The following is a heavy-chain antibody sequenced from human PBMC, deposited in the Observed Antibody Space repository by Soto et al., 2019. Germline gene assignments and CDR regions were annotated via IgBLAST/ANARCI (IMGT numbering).Heavy chain of an antibody. J-gene: IGHJ4*02. D-gene: IGHD2-15*01. V-gene: IGHV4-39*01. CDR3: ARAYCSGGSCSSFDY. Sequence: GWIRQPPGKGLEWIGSIYYSGSTYYNPSLKSRVTISVDTSKNQFSLKLSSVTAADTAVYYCARAYCSGGSCSSFDYWGQGTLVTVSS. CDR2: IYYSGST.